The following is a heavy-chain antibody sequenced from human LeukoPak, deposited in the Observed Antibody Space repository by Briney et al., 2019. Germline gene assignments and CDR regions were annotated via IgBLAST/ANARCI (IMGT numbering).Heavy chain of an antibody. J-gene: IGHJ6*03. D-gene: IGHD2-2*01. CDR2: ISGNGGST. CDR1: GFTFSSYA. Sequence: GGSLRLSCAASGFTFSSYAMHWVRQAPGKGLEYVSAISGNGGSTYYANSVKGRFTISRDNSKNTLYLQMNSLRAEDTAVYYCAKGVSRYYMDVWGKGTTVTVSS. V-gene: IGHV3-64*01. CDR3: AKGVSRYYMDV.